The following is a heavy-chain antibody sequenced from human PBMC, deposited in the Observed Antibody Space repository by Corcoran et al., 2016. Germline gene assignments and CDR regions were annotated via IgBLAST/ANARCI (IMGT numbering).Heavy chain of an antibody. J-gene: IGHJ5*02. V-gene: IGHV4-39*07. CDR3: ARGGWSAPHNWFDP. CDR2: IYYSGST. Sequence: QLQLQESGPGLVKPSETLSLTCTVSGGSISSSSYYWGWIRQPPGKGLEWIGSIYYSGSTYYNPSLKSRVTISVDTSKNQFSLKLSSVTAADTAVYYCARGGWSAPHNWFDPWGQGTLVTVSS. D-gene: IGHD2-15*01. CDR1: GGSISSSSYY.